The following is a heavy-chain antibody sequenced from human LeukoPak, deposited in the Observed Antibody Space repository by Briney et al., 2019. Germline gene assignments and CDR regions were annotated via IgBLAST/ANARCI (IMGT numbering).Heavy chain of an antibody. D-gene: IGHD3-3*01. CDR2: INPNSGGT. J-gene: IGHJ4*02. V-gene: IGHV1-2*02. CDR3: ARDLDLREGGIDY. Sequence: ASVKVSCKASGYTFTSYAMHWVRQAPGQGLEWMGWINPNSGGTNYAQKFQGRVTMTRDTSISTAYMELSRLRSDDTAVYYCARDLDLREGGIDYWGQGTLVTVSS. CDR1: GYTFTSYA.